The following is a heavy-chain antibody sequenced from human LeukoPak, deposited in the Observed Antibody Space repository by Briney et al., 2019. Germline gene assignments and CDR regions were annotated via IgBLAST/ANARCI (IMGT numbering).Heavy chain of an antibody. CDR3: ATGEYFH. J-gene: IGHJ4*02. CDR2: TSYDTNDK. V-gene: IGHV3-30*04. D-gene: IGHD3-10*01. CDR1: GFTFSGYT. Sequence: GGSLSLSCAASGFTFSGYTVHWVRQAPGKGLEWVAITSYDTNDKFYADSVKGRFTISRDSSKNTVSMQMNSLIPEDTALYYCATGEYFHWGQGTLVTVSS.